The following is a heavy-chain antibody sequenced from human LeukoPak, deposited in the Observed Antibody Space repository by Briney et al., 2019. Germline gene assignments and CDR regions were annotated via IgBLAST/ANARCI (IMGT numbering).Heavy chain of an antibody. CDR1: GFTFSSYW. CDR2: IYSGGAT. Sequence: PGGSLRLSCAASGFTFSSYWMSWVRQAPGKGLEWVSVIYSGGATYYADSVKGRFTISRDNSKNTLYLQMNSLRAADTAVYYCARGGPTWGMATTPFDYWGQGTLVTVSS. V-gene: IGHV3-53*01. J-gene: IGHJ4*02. CDR3: ARGGPTWGMATTPFDY. D-gene: IGHD5-24*01.